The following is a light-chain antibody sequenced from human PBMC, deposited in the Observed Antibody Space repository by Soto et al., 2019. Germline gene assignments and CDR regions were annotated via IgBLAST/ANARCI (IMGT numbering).Light chain of an antibody. Sequence: EVVLTQSPVTLSLSPGERATLSCRASQSFRGLLAWYQQKPGQAPRLLIYDAYTRATGIPPRFSGSGSGTAFTLTISSLEPEDSAVYYCQQRHMWPITFGQGTRLEIK. V-gene: IGKV3-11*01. CDR2: DAY. J-gene: IGKJ5*01. CDR3: QQRHMWPIT. CDR1: QSFRGL.